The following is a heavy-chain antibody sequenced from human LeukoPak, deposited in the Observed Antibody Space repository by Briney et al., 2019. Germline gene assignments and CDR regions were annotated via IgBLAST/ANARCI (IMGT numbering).Heavy chain of an antibody. CDR2: ISAYNGNT. CDR3: ARDGVYLEWLFSQYNWFDP. Sequence: ASVKVSCKASGYTFTGYYMHWVRQAPGQGLEWMGWISAYNGNTNYAQKLQGRVTMTTDTSTSTAYMELRSLRSDDTAVYYCARDGVYLEWLFSQYNWFDPWGQGTLVTVSS. V-gene: IGHV1-18*04. D-gene: IGHD3-3*01. CDR1: GYTFTGYY. J-gene: IGHJ5*02.